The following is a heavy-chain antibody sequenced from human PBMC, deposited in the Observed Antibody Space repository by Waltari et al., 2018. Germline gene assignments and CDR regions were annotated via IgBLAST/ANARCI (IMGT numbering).Heavy chain of an antibody. CDR2: IRYDGSNK. Sequence: QVQLVESGGGVVQPGGSLRLSCAASGFTFSSYGMHWVRQAPGKGLEWVAFIRYDGSNKYYADSVKGRFTISRDNSKNTLYLQMNSLRAEDTAVYYCAKDLLDVWGKGTTVTISS. CDR1: GFTFSSYG. V-gene: IGHV3-30*02. CDR3: AKDLLDV. J-gene: IGHJ6*04.